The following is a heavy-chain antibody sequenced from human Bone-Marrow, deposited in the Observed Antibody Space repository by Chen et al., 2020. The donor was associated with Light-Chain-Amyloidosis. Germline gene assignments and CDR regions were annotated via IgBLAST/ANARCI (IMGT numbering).Heavy chain of an antibody. CDR2: SYYSGST. CDR1: GGSISSGGYY. D-gene: IGHD3-22*01. J-gene: IGHJ6*02. V-gene: IGHV4-31*03. CDR3: ARETHYYDSGDYYGMDV. Sequence: QVQLQESGPGLVKPSQTLSLTCTVSGGSISSGGYYWSWIRQHPGKGLEWIGYSYYSGSTYYNPSLKSRVTISVDTSKNQFSLKLSSVTAADTAVYYCARETHYYDSGDYYGMDVWGQGTTVTVSS.